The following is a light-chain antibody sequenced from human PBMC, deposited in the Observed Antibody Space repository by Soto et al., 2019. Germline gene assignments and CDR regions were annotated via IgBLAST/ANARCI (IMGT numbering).Light chain of an antibody. J-gene: IGLJ1*01. CDR3: TSYTTTSTQV. V-gene: IGLV2-14*01. CDR1: SSDIGHYNY. Sequence: QAVVTQPASVSGSPGQSITISCTGTSSDIGHYNYVSWYQQHPGKVPKLIISEVRNRPSGVSDRFSGSKSGNSASLTISGLQTEDEAYYYCTSYTTTSTQVFGSGTKVTVL. CDR2: EVR.